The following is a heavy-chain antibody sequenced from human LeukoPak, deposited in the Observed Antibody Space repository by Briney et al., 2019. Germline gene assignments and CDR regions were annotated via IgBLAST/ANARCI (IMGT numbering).Heavy chain of an antibody. D-gene: IGHD4-17*01. CDR3: VREGALMTTVTTAFEY. CDR2: ISDSGSTI. V-gene: IGHV3-48*03. J-gene: IGHJ4*02. CDR1: GFTVSSNY. Sequence: GGSLRLSCAASGFTVSSNYMNWVRQAPGKGLEWVSYISDSGSTIHYADSVKGRFTISRDNAKNSLYLQMNSLRAEDTAVYYCVREGALMTTVTTAFEYWGQGILVTVSS.